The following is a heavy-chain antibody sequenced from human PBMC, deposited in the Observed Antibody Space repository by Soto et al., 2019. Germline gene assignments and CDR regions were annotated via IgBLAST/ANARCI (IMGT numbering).Heavy chain of an antibody. Sequence: PGGSLRLSCAASGFTFSDYYMSWIRQAPGKGLEWVSYISSSSSYTNYADSVKGRFTISRDNAKNSLYLQMNSLRAEDTAVYYCARVLQRGYSYGSSFDYWGQGTLVTVSS. CDR1: GFTFSDYY. CDR3: ARVLQRGYSYGSSFDY. V-gene: IGHV3-11*06. J-gene: IGHJ4*02. CDR2: ISSSSSYT. D-gene: IGHD5-18*01.